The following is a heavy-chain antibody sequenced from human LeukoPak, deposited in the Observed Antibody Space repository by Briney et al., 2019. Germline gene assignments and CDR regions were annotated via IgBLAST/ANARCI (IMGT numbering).Heavy chain of an antibody. V-gene: IGHV4-59*01. CDR1: GGSISSYY. CDR2: IYYSGST. D-gene: IGHD2/OR15-2a*01. J-gene: IGHJ3*02. CDR3: ARGLSAFDI. Sequence: PSETLSLTYTVSGGSISSYYGSWIRQPPGKGLEWIGYIYYSGSTNYNPSLKSRVTISVDTSKNQFSLKLSSVTAADTAVYYCARGLSAFDIWGQGTMVTVSS.